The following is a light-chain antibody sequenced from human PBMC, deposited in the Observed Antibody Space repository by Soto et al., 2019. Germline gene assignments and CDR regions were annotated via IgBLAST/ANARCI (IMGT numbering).Light chain of an antibody. J-gene: IGKJ1*01. CDR1: QSRLHGDGKTY. CDR2: EVS. Sequence: DIVMTQTPLSLSVTPGQPASISCTSSQSRLHGDGKTYFYWYLQKPGQPPQLLVYEVSNRFSGTPDRFSGSGSGTDFTLKISRVEAEDVGIYYCMHTIQLPWTFGQGTKVESK. CDR3: MHTIQLPWT. V-gene: IGKV2D-29*01.